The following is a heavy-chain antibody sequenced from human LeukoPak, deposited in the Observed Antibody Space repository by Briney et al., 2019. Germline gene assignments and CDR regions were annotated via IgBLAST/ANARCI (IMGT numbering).Heavy chain of an antibody. V-gene: IGHV3-30*02. J-gene: IGHJ6*03. Sequence: GGSLRLSCAASGFMFSDYGMHWLRQAPGKGLEWVAFIRHDETIKYYADSVKGRFTISRDNSKNTLYLQMTSLRPEDTAVFSCAKTGFQGGNYYYYMDVWGKGTTVTVSS. CDR3: AKTGFQGGNYYYYMDV. CDR2: IRHDETIK. CDR1: GFMFSDYG. D-gene: IGHD3-16*01.